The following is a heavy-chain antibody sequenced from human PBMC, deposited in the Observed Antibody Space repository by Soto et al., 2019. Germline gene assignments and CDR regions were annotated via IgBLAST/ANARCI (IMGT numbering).Heavy chain of an antibody. V-gene: IGHV3-74*01. CDR2: ISDDGTIT. D-gene: IGHD3-3*01. J-gene: IGHJ6*02. Sequence: GGPLRLSCAAPGLTFSLYWMHWARQAPGQGLVWVSRISDDGTITDYADSVKGRFTVSRDNARNTHSLQMNSLRSEDTAVYFCATAVDYDFWSGTTHYGMDVWGQGTTVTVSS. CDR1: GLTFSLYW. CDR3: ATAVDYDFWSGTTHYGMDV.